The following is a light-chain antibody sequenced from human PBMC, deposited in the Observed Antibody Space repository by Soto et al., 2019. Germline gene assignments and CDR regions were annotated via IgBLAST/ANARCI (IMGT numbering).Light chain of an antibody. J-gene: IGKJ4*01. Sequence: DIQMTQSPSTLSASVGDRVTITCRASQHINSWMAWYQKKPGIVPKLLIYKASSLARGVSSRFSGTGSGTEFTLTISCLQPNDFETSYCQQDNGYSHFTFGGGNKVEIK. CDR3: QQDNGYSHFT. CDR2: KAS. V-gene: IGKV1-5*03. CDR1: QHINSW.